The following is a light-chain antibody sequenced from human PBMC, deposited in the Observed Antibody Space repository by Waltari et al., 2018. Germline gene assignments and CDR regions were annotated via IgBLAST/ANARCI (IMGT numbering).Light chain of an antibody. Sequence: CRSRQGDSRALTVYQQKPGQAPRPRIYGASPRATGIPDRFSCSGSGTDFSLTISRLEPDDFAVYYCQHYLRLPVTFGQGTTVEI. CDR2: GAS. CDR3: QHYLRLPVT. CDR1: QGDSRAL. V-gene: IGKV3-20*01. J-gene: IGKJ1*01.